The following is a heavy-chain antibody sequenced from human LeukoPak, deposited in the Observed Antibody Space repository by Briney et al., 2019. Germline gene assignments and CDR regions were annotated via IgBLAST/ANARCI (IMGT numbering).Heavy chain of an antibody. Sequence: SVKVSCKASGGTFSSYAISWVRQAPGQGLEWMGGIIPIFGKANYAQKFQGRVTITTDESTSTAYMELSSLRSEDTAVYYWARGITMVRGAYYYYYYMDVWGKGTTVTVSS. CDR3: ARGITMVRGAYYYYYYMDV. D-gene: IGHD3-10*01. J-gene: IGHJ6*03. CDR1: GGTFSSYA. CDR2: IIPIFGKA. V-gene: IGHV1-69*05.